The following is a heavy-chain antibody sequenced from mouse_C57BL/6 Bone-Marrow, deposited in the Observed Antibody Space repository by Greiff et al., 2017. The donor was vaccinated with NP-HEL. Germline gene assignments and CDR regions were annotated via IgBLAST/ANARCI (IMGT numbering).Heavy chain of an antibody. CDR1: GFTFSDYY. CDR3: ARHEDWDGFAY. D-gene: IGHD4-1*01. J-gene: IGHJ3*01. V-gene: IGHV5-12*01. CDR2: ISNGGGST. Sequence: EVQVVESGGGLVQPGGSLKLSCAASGFTFSDYYMYWVRQTPEKRLEWVAYISNGGGSTYYPDTVKGRFTISRDNAKNTLYLQMSRLKSEDTAMYYCARHEDWDGFAYWGQGTLVTVSA.